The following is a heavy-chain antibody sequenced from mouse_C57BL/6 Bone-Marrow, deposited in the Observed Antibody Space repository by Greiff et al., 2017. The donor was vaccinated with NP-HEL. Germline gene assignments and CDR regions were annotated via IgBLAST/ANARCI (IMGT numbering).Heavy chain of an antibody. V-gene: IGHV5-4*01. J-gene: IGHJ1*03. CDR2: ISDGGSYT. D-gene: IGHD2-13*01. CDR1: GFTFSSYA. Sequence: DVMLVESGGGLVKPGGSLKLSCAASGFTFSSYAMSWVRQTPEKRLEWVATISDGGSYTYYPDNVKGRFTISRDNTKNNLYLQMSHLKSEDTAMYYSARDDWINWYFDVWGTGTTVTVSS. CDR3: ARDDWINWYFDV.